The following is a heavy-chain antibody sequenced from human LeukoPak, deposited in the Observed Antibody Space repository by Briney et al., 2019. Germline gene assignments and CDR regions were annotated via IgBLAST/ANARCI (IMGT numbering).Heavy chain of an antibody. CDR2: IYYSGST. CDR1: GGSISSYY. D-gene: IGHD6-13*01. V-gene: IGHV4-59*01. J-gene: IGHJ4*02. Sequence: SETLSLTCTVSGGSISSYYWSWIRQPPGKGLEWIGYIYYSGSTNYNPSLKSRVTISVDTSKNQFSLKLSSVTAADTAVYYCARARWTTSSSWLFDYWGQGTLVTVSS. CDR3: ARARWTTSSSWLFDY.